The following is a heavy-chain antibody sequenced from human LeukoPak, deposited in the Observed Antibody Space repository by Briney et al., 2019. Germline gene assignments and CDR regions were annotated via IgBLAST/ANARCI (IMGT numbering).Heavy chain of an antibody. CDR2: INHSGST. V-gene: IGHV4-34*01. CDR3: ARGGPYYYYYGMDV. CDR1: GGSFSGYY. J-gene: IGHJ6*02. Sequence: SETLSLTCAVYGGSFSGYYWSWIRQPPGKGLEWIGEINHSGSTNYSPSLKSRVTISVDTSKNQFSLKLSSVTAADTAVYYCARGGPYYYYYGMDVWGQGTTVTVSS.